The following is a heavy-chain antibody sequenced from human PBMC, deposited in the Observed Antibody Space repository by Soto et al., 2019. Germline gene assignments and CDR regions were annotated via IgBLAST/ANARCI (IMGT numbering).Heavy chain of an antibody. J-gene: IGHJ4*02. V-gene: IGHV4-59*12. CDR1: CGYISTYY. CDR2: IYHSGST. Sequence: TQVLPYTVSCGYISTYYWSWIRQPPGKGLEWIGYIYHSGSTNYNPSLKSRVTISVDTSKNQFSLKLSSVTAADTAVYYCAISPVRWYFGYWGQGTLVTVSS. CDR3: AISPVRWYFGY. D-gene: IGHD2-15*01.